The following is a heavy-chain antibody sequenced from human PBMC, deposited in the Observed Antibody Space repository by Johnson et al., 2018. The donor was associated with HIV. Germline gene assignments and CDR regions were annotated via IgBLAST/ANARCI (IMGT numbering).Heavy chain of an antibody. J-gene: IGHJ3*02. CDR3: ANGGQGGAFDI. CDR2: IRHDGSKK. Sequence: VQLVESGGGVVQPGRSLRLSCAASGFTFSSYGMHWVRQAPGKGLEWVADIRHDGSKKYYADSVKGRFTISRDNSKNTVYLQMNRLRAEDTAVYYCANGGQGGAFDIWGQGTMVTVSS. CDR1: GFTFSSYG. D-gene: IGHD3-16*01. V-gene: IGHV3-33*06.